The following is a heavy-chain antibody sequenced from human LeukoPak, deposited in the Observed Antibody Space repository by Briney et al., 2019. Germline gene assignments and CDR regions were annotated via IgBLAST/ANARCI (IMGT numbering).Heavy chain of an antibody. CDR3: AKDRGLLGVGDY. D-gene: IGHD2-8*02. V-gene: IGHV3-23*01. CDR2: ISGSGGST. Sequence: GGSLRLPCAASGFTFSSYAMSWVRQAPGKGLEWASAISGSGGSTYYADSVKGRFTISRDNSKNTLYLQMNSLRAEDTAVYYCAKDRGLLGVGDYWGQGTLVTVSS. J-gene: IGHJ4*02. CDR1: GFTFSSYA.